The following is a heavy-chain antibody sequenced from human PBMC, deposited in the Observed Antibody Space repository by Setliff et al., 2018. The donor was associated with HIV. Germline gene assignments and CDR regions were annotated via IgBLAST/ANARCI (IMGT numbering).Heavy chain of an antibody. CDR3: ARKHLFNVFDY. Sequence: SETLSLTCTVSGGSISTYYWSWIRQPPGKGLEWIGYVYYSGTTNYNPSLKSRVTISVDASKNQFSLSLNSVTAADTAVYYCARKHLFNVFDYWGQGTLVTVSS. CDR1: GGSISTYY. V-gene: IGHV4-59*03. CDR2: VYYSGTT. J-gene: IGHJ4*02.